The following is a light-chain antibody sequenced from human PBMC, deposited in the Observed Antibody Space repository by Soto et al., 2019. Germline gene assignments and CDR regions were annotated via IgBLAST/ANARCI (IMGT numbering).Light chain of an antibody. V-gene: IGLV2-14*01. Sequence: QSALTQPASVSGSPGQSITISCTGTSSDVGGYNYVSWYQQHPGKAPNLVIYDVSNRPSGVSNRFSGSKSGNTASLTISGRQAEDEADYYCNSYTSSRTYVFGAGTQVTVL. J-gene: IGLJ1*01. CDR3: NSYTSSRTYV. CDR1: SSDVGGYNY. CDR2: DVS.